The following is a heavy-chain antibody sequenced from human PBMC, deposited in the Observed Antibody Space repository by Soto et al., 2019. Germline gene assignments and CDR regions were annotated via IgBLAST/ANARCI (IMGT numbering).Heavy chain of an antibody. D-gene: IGHD3-16*01. CDR3: ARGAGGNAFDI. J-gene: IGHJ3*02. Sequence: QVQLVQSGAEVKKPGASVKVSCKASGYTFTGNYIYWVRQAPGQGREWMGWINPNSGDTNYGQKFQGRVTMTRDTSISTAYMELSSLRSDETAVYYCARGAGGNAFDIWGQGTMVTVSS. CDR1: GYTFTGNY. CDR2: INPNSGDT. V-gene: IGHV1-2*02.